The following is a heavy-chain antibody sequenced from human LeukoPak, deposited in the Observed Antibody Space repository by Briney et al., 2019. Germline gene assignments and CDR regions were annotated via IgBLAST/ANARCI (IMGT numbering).Heavy chain of an antibody. CDR3: AREPLYYYYYMDV. Sequence: PSETLSLTCAVYGGSFSGYYWSWIRQPPGKGLEWIGEINHSGSTNYNPSLKSRVTISVDTSKNQFSLKLSSVTAADTAVYYCAREPLYYYYYMDVWGKGTTVTVSS. V-gene: IGHV4-34*01. CDR2: INHSGST. J-gene: IGHJ6*03. CDR1: GGSFSGYY.